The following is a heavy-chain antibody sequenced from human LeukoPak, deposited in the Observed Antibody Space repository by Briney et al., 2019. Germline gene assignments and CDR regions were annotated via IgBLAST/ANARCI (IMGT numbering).Heavy chain of an antibody. CDR3: ARESRYYYGSGSYSIDY. CDR1: GGSISSYY. D-gene: IGHD3-10*01. V-gene: IGHV4-59*12. CDR2: IYYSGST. Sequence: SETLSLTCTVSGGSISSYYWSWIRQPPGKGLEWIGYIYYSGSTNYNPSLKSRVTISVDTSKNQFSLQLNSVTPEDTAVYYCARESRYYYGSGSYSIDYWGQGTLVTVSS. J-gene: IGHJ4*02.